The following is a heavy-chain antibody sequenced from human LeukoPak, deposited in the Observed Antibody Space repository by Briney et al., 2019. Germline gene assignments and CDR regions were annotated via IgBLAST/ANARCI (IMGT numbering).Heavy chain of an antibody. CDR2: IYHSGST. Sequence: SGTLSLTCGVSSGSISSSDWWSWVRQPPGKGLEWIGEIYHSGSTNYNPSLKSRVTISVDTSKNQFSLKLSSVTAADTAVYYCARGLGRSIAAAGAPSPTDYWGQGTLVTVSS. J-gene: IGHJ4*02. V-gene: IGHV4-4*02. CDR1: SGSISSSDW. D-gene: IGHD6-13*01. CDR3: ARGLGRSIAAAGAPSPTDY.